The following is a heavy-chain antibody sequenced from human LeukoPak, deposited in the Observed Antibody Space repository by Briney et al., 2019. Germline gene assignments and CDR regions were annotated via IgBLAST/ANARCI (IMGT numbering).Heavy chain of an antibody. V-gene: IGHV3-23*01. CDR1: GFTFSNYA. D-gene: IGHD1-1*01. Sequence: GGSLRLSCAASGFTFSNYAMSWVRQAPGKGLEWVSAISGSGGSAYYSDSVKGRFTISRDNSKNTLILQMNSLRAEDTAVYYCAKDHYSTTGTSSDDWYFDLWGRGALVTVSS. CDR2: ISGSGGSA. CDR3: AKDHYSTTGTSSDDWYFDL. J-gene: IGHJ2*01.